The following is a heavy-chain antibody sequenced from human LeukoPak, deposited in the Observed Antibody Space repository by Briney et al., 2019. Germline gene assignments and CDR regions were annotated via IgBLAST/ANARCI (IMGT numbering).Heavy chain of an antibody. V-gene: IGHV3-20*04. J-gene: IGHJ6*03. Sequence: GGSLRLSCAASGFTFDDYGMSWVRHAPGKGLEWVSGINWNGGSTGYADSVKGRFTISRDNAKNSLYPQMNSLRAEDTAVYYCARDDYYNRGYYYYYYMDVWGKGTTVTVSS. CDR1: GFTFDDYG. CDR3: ARDDYYNRGYYYYYYMDV. CDR2: INWNGGST. D-gene: IGHD1-26*01.